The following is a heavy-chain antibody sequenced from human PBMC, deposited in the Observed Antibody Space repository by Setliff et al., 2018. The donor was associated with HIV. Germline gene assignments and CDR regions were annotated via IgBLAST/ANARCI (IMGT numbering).Heavy chain of an antibody. CDR3: ARVIVGASDAFDI. CDR2: IYPGDSDT. Sequence: PGESLKISCKGSGYSFTSYWIGWVRQMPGKGLEWMGVIYPGDSDTRYSPSFQGQVTISVDKSISTAYLQWSSLRASGIAMYYCARVIVGASDAFDIWGQGTMVTVSS. CDR1: GYSFTSYW. J-gene: IGHJ3*02. D-gene: IGHD1-26*01. V-gene: IGHV5-51*01.